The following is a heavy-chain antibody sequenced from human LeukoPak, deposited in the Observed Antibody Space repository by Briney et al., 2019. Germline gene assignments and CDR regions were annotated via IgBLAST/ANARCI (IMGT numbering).Heavy chain of an antibody. CDR1: GFTFSSYW. CDR3: ARSPNNYWWSSTSDYFDY. V-gene: IGHV3-74*01. Sequence: GSLRLSCAASGFTFSSYWMHWVRQAPGKGLVWASRINSDGSSTSYADSVKGRFTISRDNAKNTLYLQMNSLRAEDTAVYYCARSPNNYWWSSTSDYFDYWGQGTLVTVSS. CDR2: INSDGSST. J-gene: IGHJ4*02. D-gene: IGHD2-15*01.